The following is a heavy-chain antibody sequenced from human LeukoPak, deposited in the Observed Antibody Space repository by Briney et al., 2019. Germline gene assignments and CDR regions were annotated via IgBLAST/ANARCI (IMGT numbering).Heavy chain of an antibody. V-gene: IGHV3-30-3*01. CDR1: GFTFKSYA. CDR2: ISYEGSTT. Sequence: HPGGSLRLSCAASGFTFKSYAMHWVRQAPGKGLEWVAVISYEGSTTYYADSVKGRFTISRDNSKNTLYLQMNSLRAEDTAVFYCARDESYGSFDYWGQGTLVTVSS. J-gene: IGHJ4*02. D-gene: IGHD1-26*01. CDR3: ARDESYGSFDY.